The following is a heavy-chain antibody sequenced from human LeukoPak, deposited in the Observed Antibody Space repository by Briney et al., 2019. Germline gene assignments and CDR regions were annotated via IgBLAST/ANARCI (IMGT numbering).Heavy chain of an antibody. Sequence: SETLSLTCAVYGGSFSGYYWSWIRQPPGKGLEWIGEINHSGSTNYNPSLKSRVTMSVDTSKNQFSLKLSSVTAADTAVYYCARGVRWTDYWGQGTLVTVSS. D-gene: IGHD2-15*01. CDR2: INHSGST. CDR1: GGSFSGYY. V-gene: IGHV4-34*01. CDR3: ARGVRWTDY. J-gene: IGHJ4*02.